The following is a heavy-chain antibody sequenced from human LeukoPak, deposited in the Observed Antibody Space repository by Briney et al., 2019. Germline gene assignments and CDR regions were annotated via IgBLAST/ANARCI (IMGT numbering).Heavy chain of an antibody. V-gene: IGHV1-2*02. CDR2: INPNSGGT. D-gene: IGHD2-2*01. CDR1: GYTFTGYY. CDR3: AREGGAQLGGGDFDY. J-gene: IGHJ4*02. Sequence: ASVKVSCKASGYTFTGYYMHWVRQAPGQGLEWMGWINPNSGGTNYAQKFQGRVTMTRDTSISTAYMELSRLRSDDTAVYYCAREGGAQLGGGDFDYWGQGTLVTVSS.